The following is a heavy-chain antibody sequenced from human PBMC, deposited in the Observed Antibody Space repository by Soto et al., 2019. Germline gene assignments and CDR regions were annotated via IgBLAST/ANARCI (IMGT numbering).Heavy chain of an antibody. J-gene: IGHJ4*02. CDR1: GFTFGDYA. V-gene: IGHV3-49*03. CDR3: ARPLDTSGYYPRYGFDC. D-gene: IGHD3-22*01. Sequence: PGGSLRLSCTASGFTFGDYAMSWFRQVPGMGVEWVGFIRSKANGGTTEYAASVKGRFTISRDDSKSIAYLQMNSLKTEDIGVYYCARPLDTSGYYPRYGFDCWGQGTLVTVSS. CDR2: IRSKANGGTT.